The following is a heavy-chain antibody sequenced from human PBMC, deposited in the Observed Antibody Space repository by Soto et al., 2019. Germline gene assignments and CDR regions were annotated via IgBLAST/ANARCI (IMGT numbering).Heavy chain of an antibody. Sequence: QVQLQESGPGLVKPSETLSLTCTVSGGSISNYFWSWIRQAPGKGLEWIGYFSDSGSTNYNPHLKRRVTISVDTSKIQLSLKLRSVTAADAAVYYCARRTPGTTCFDYWGQGTLVIVSS. V-gene: IGHV4-59*08. J-gene: IGHJ4*02. CDR1: GGSISNYF. CDR3: ARRTPGTTCFDY. D-gene: IGHD1-1*01. CDR2: FSDSGST.